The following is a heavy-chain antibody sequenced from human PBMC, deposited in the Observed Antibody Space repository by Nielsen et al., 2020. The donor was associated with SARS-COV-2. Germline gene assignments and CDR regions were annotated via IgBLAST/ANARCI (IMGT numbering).Heavy chain of an antibody. V-gene: IGHV3-48*03. J-gene: IGHJ3*02. CDR3: RGWLATFDI. CDR2: MSSSGGTI. Sequence: GESLKISCAASGFTFSSYEMNWVRQAPGKGLEWVSHMSSSGGTIYYADSVKGRFTISRDNAKNSIYLQMNSLRAEDTAVYYCRGWLATFDIWGQGTLVTVSS. D-gene: IGHD3-22*01. CDR1: GFTFSSYE.